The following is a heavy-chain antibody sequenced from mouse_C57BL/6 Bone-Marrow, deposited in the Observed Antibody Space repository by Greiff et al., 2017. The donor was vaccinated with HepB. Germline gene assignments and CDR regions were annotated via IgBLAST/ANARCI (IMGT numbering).Heavy chain of an antibody. CDR1: GYSITSGYY. V-gene: IGHV3-6*01. CDR3: AREGCCSLWYFDV. J-gene: IGHJ1*03. Sequence: EVKLMESGPGLVKPSQSLSLTCSVTGYSITSGYYWNWIRQFPGNKLEWMGYISYDGSNNYNPSLKNRISITRDTSKNQFFLKLNAVTTEDTATYVCAREGCCSLWYFDVWGTGTTVTVSS. CDR2: ISYDGSN. D-gene: IGHD6-2*01.